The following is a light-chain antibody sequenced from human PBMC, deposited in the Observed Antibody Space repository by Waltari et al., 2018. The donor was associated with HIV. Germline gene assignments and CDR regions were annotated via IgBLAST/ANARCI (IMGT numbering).Light chain of an antibody. CDR3: VSYDSRLDERL. CDR2: RNY. CDR1: TSNIETEA. Sequence: QSVLTQPPSVSGTPGQTVTISGSGSTSNIETEASNWYQQLPGTAPKLIIYRNYKRPSGVSDRFSCSKSGASASLVISGRRSEDEAHYYCVSYDSRLDERLFGGGTKLTVL. V-gene: IGLV1-44*01. J-gene: IGLJ3*02.